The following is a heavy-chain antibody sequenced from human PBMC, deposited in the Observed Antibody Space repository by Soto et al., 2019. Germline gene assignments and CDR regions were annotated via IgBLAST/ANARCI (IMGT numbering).Heavy chain of an antibody. D-gene: IGHD3-22*01. CDR3: ARVKNYYITTGTLDS. CDR1: GNTFTGYF. CDR2: INPNNGDT. Sequence: ASVKVSCKASGNTFTGYFMHWVRQAPGQGLEWMGWINPNNGDTNYAQKFQGRVTMTRATSISTAYMELSSLISDDTAVYYCARVKNYYITTGTLDSWGQGTLVTVYS. V-gene: IGHV1-2*02. J-gene: IGHJ4*02.